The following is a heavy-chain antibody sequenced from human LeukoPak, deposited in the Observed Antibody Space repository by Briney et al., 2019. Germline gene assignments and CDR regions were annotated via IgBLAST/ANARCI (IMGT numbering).Heavy chain of an antibody. Sequence: GGSLRLSCAASGFTFSSYWMHWVRQAPGKGLVWVSSINRDGYTISYADSVKGRFTISRDNVKNTLYLQMNSLRAEDTAVYYCARDQAEDFWSGYYGMDVWGQGTTVTVSS. V-gene: IGHV3-74*01. J-gene: IGHJ6*02. CDR1: GFTFSSYW. CDR3: ARDQAEDFWSGYYGMDV. CDR2: INRDGYTI. D-gene: IGHD3-3*01.